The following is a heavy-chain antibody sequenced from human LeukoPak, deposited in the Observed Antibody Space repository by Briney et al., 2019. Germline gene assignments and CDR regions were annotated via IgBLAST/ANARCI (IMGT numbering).Heavy chain of an antibody. CDR1: GYTFIDYY. Sequence: ASVKVSCKASGYTFIDYYLHWMRQAPGQGLEWMGWIDPKSGGTNYAQKFQGRVTVPRDTSISTVYMELSSLDSDDAAVYYCARGPATGGLDYWGQGTLVTVSS. CDR3: ARGPATGGLDY. V-gene: IGHV1-2*02. J-gene: IGHJ4*02. CDR2: IDPKSGGT. D-gene: IGHD1-14*01.